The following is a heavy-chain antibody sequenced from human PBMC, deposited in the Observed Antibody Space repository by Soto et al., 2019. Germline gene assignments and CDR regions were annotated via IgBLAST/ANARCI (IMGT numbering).Heavy chain of an antibody. D-gene: IGHD6-13*01. CDR1: GFTFSSYG. CDR3: ARDTGYSSSWPLPPHEYYGMDV. CDR2: IWYDGSNK. V-gene: IGHV3-33*01. Sequence: GGSLSLSCAASGFTFSSYGMHWVRQAPGKGLEWVAVIWYDGSNKYYADSVKGRFTISRDNSKNTLYLQMNSLRAEDTAVYYCARDTGYSSSWPLPPHEYYGMDVWGQGTTVTVSS. J-gene: IGHJ6*02.